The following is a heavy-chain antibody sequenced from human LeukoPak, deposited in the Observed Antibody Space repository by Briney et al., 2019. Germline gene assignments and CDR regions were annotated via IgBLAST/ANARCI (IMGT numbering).Heavy chain of an antibody. D-gene: IGHD1-14*01. J-gene: IGHJ4*02. Sequence: GGSLRLSCAAPGFTFRGYGMHWIRQTPGKGLEWVAVIAYDGSRAFYADSVKGRFTISRDNSKNTLFLQMDALRAEHTAVYYGTIFNNDHYDFGGQGNLITVSS. CDR3: TIFNNDHYDF. CDR2: IAYDGSRA. V-gene: IGHV3-33*03. CDR1: GFTFRGYG.